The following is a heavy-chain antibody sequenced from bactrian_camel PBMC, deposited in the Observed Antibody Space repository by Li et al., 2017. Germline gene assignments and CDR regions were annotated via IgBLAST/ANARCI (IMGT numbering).Heavy chain of an antibody. D-gene: IGHD3*01. CDR2: IVSGGGQ. Sequence: HVQLVESGGGSVQAGGSRRLSCVATGNTIGWQFHCMAWFRQAPGKAREGVAAIVSGGGQRYADSVKGRFTISKDNAKNTLYLQMGDLKPDDTAMYYCAAEYGAHGTWDDPADFGYWGQGTQVTVS. V-gene: IGHV3S53*01. CDR3: AAEYGAHGTWDDPADFGY. J-gene: IGHJ6*01. CDR1: GNTIGWQFHC.